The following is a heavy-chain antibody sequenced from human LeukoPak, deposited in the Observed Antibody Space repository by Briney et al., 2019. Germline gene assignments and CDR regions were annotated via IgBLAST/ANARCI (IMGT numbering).Heavy chain of an antibody. V-gene: IGHV4-34*01. CDR2: INHSGST. CDR3: ARRGRYFDWLFTRQYNWFDP. J-gene: IGHJ5*02. Sequence: TSETLSLTCAVYGGSFSGYYWSWIRQPPGKGLEWLGEINHSGSTNYNPSLKSRVTISVDTSKNQFSLKLSSVTAADTAVYYCARRGRYFDWLFTRQYNWFDPWGQGTLVTVSS. D-gene: IGHD3-9*01. CDR1: GGSFSGYY.